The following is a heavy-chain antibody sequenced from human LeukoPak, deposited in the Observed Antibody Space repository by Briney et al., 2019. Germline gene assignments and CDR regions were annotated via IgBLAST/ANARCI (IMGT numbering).Heavy chain of an antibody. CDR3: AHSPPRQLVRHSPFDY. Sequence: SGPTLVNPTQTLTLTCTFSGFSLSTSGVGVVWIRQPPGKALEWLALIYRNDDKRYSPSLKTRLTITKDTSKNQVVLTMTNMDPVDTATYYCAHSPPRQLVRHSPFDYWGQGTLVTVSS. D-gene: IGHD6-13*01. CDR2: IYRNDDK. J-gene: IGHJ4*02. CDR1: GFSLSTSGVG. V-gene: IGHV2-5*01.